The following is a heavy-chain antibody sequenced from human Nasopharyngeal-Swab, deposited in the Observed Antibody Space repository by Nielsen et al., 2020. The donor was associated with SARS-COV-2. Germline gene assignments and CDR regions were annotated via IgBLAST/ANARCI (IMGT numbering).Heavy chain of an antibody. CDR1: GFTFSSYA. V-gene: IGHV3-23*01. J-gene: IGHJ6*02. CDR3: AKDRDSGDDSGEYYHYYGMDV. Sequence: GASLKISCAASGFTFSSYAMSWVRQAPGKGLEWVSVISGSGGSTYYADSVKGRFTISRDNSKNTLYLQMNSLRAEDTAMYYCAKDRDSGDDSGEYYHYYGMDVWGQGTSVTVS. D-gene: IGHD5-12*01. CDR2: ISGSGGST.